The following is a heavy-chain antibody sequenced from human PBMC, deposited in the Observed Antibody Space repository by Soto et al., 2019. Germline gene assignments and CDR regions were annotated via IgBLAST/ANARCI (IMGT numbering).Heavy chain of an antibody. D-gene: IGHD2-21*02. CDR1: GFTFSSYG. V-gene: IGHV3-33*01. Sequence: GSLRLSCAASGFTFSSYGMHWVRQAPGKGLEWVAVIWYDGSNKYYADSVKGRFTISRDNSKNTLYLQMNSLRAEDTAVYYCARDHLRPCGGDCYSKGEIDYWGQGTLVTVSS. CDR3: ARDHLRPCGGDCYSKGEIDY. J-gene: IGHJ4*02. CDR2: IWYDGSNK.